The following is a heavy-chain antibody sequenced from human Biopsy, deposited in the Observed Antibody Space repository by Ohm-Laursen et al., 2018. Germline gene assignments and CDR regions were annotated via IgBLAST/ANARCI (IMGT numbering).Heavy chain of an antibody. CDR2: VYYTGST. CDR3: AKDRGYYSDRTVPGYFDL. V-gene: IGHV4-59*01. J-gene: IGHJ2*01. D-gene: IGHD3-22*01. Sequence: TLSLTCAVSGDSISSYYWSWIRQPPGKGLQWIGYVYYTGSTDYNPSLQSRVTISVDTSKNHFSLRLRSVTPADTAIYYCAKDRGYYSDRTVPGYFDLWGRGTLVAVSS. CDR1: GDSISSYY.